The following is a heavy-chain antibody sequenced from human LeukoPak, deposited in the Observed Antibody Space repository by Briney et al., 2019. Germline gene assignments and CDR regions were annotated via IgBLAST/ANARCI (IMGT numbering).Heavy chain of an antibody. J-gene: IGHJ3*02. Sequence: SETLSLTCTVSGGSFSIYYWSWIRQPAGKGLEWIGRIYTSGSTNYNPSLKSRVTMSVDTSKNQFSLKLSSVTAADTAVHYCVRVHVNSGYYFGDAFDIWGQGTMVTVSS. CDR2: IYTSGST. CDR1: GGSFSIYY. CDR3: VRVHVNSGYYFGDAFDI. V-gene: IGHV4-4*07. D-gene: IGHD3-22*01.